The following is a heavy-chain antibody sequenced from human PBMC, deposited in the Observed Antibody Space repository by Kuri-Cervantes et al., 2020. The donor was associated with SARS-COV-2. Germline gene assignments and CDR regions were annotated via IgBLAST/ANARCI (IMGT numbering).Heavy chain of an antibody. CDR1: GFTFSSYA. CDR3: AKDYYYDSSGYPRVVVDY. Sequence: GESLKISCAASGFTFSSYAMSWVRQAPGEGLEWVSAISGSGGSTYYADSVKGRFAISRDNSKNTLYLQMNSLRAEDTAVYYCAKDYYYDSSGYPRVVVDYWGQGTLVTVSS. V-gene: IGHV3-23*01. D-gene: IGHD3-22*01. J-gene: IGHJ4*02. CDR2: ISGSGGST.